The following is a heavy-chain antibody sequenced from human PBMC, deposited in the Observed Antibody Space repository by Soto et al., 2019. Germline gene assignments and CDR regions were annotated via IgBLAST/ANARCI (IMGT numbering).Heavy chain of an antibody. CDR3: ARVPGP. Sequence: QLQLQESGSGLVKPSQTLSLTCAVSGGSISSGGYSWSWIRQPPGKGLEWIGYIYHSGSTYYNPSLNTRVPLSVYRSKNQFSLNLSSVTAADTAVYYCARVPGPWGQGTLVTVSS. D-gene: IGHD3-10*01. J-gene: IGHJ5*02. V-gene: IGHV4-30-2*01. CDR2: IYHSGST. CDR1: GGSISSGGYS.